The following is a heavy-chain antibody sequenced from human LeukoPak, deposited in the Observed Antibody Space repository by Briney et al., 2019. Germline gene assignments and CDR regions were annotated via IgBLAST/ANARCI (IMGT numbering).Heavy chain of an antibody. Sequence: PGGSLRLSCAAPGFTFRSYAVYWVRQAPGKGLEWVSSISDSSGVTYYADSVKGRFTISRVNSKNTVYLQMNSLRAEDTAIYYCAKSFGSGRTYWGQGTLVTVSS. J-gene: IGHJ4*02. CDR2: ISDSSGVT. CDR1: GFTFRSYA. D-gene: IGHD3-10*01. CDR3: AKSFGSGRTY. V-gene: IGHV3-23*01.